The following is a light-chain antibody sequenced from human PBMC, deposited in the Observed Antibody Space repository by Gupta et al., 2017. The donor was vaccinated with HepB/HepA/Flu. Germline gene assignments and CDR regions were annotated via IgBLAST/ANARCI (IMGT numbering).Light chain of an antibody. Sequence: SSELTQDPAVSVALGQPVRITCQGDSLRSYYASWYQQKPGQAPVLVIYGKNNRPSGLPDRFSGSSSGNTASLTITGAQAEDEAYYYCNSRDSSGNHVVFGGGTKLTVL. V-gene: IGLV3-19*01. CDR3: NSRDSSGNHVV. CDR2: GKN. CDR1: SLRSYY. J-gene: IGLJ2*01.